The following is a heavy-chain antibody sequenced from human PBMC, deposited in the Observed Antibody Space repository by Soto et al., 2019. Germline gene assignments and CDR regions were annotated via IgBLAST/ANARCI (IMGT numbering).Heavy chain of an antibody. D-gene: IGHD2-2*01. CDR3: ARGSEYQLLFFGMEV. Sequence: SETLSLTCTVSGGSISSYYWSWIRQPPGKGLEWIGYIYYSGSTNYNPSLKSRVTISVDTSKNQFSLKLSSVTAADTAVYYCARGSEYQLLFFGMEVWGQRITVT. J-gene: IGHJ6*02. CDR1: GGSISSYY. CDR2: IYYSGST. V-gene: IGHV4-59*01.